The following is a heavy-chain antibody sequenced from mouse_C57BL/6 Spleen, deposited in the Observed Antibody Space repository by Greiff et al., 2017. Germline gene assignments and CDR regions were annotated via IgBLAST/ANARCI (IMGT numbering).Heavy chain of an antibody. CDR1: GFNIKDDY. Sequence: EVQLQQSGAELVRPGASVKLSCTASGFNIKDDYMHWVKQRPEQGLEWIGWIDPENGDTEYASKFQGKATITADTSSNTAYLQLSSLTSEDTAVYYCTTGKKLGRVWFAYWGQGTLVTVSA. CDR3: TTGKKLGRVWFAY. D-gene: IGHD4-1*01. CDR2: IDPENGDT. J-gene: IGHJ3*01. V-gene: IGHV14-4*01.